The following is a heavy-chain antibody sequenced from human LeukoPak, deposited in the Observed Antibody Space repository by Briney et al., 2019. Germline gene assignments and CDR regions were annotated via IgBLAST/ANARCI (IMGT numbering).Heavy chain of an antibody. J-gene: IGHJ6*03. CDR3: AREMESSGTPFYVYYYYMDV. CDR1: GFTFSDYY. Sequence: GGSLRLSCAASGFTFSDYYMTWIRQAPGKGLEWVSYISSSGSTIYYADSVKGRFTISRDNAKNSLYLQMNSLRAEDTAVYYCAREMESSGTPFYVYYYYMDVWGKGTTVTISS. V-gene: IGHV3-11*04. D-gene: IGHD3-22*01. CDR2: ISSSGSTI.